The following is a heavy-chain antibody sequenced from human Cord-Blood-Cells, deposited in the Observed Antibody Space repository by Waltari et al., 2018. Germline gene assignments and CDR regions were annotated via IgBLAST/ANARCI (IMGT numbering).Heavy chain of an antibody. CDR3: ARERPPYYYGSGSYGYYLDD. Sequence: VQLQESGPGLVKPSQTLSLTCTVSGGSISSGGYYWSWIRQHPGKGLEWIGYIYYSGSTYCNPSLQSRVTISVDTSKRQFSLKLSSGTAADTAVDYWARERPPYYYGSGSYGYYLDDWGQGTLVTVSA. D-gene: IGHD3-10*01. CDR2: IYYSGST. J-gene: IGHJ4*02. CDR1: GGSISSGGYY. V-gene: IGHV4-31*03.